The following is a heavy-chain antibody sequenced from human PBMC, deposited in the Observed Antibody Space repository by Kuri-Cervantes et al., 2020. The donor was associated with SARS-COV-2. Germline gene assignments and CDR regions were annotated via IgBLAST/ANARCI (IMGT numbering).Heavy chain of an antibody. V-gene: IGHV3-66*02. CDR3: ARDYKVGYTIFGVVISGGAFDI. CDR1: GFTFSNAW. Sequence: GESLKISCAASGFTFSNAWMSWVRQAPGKGLEWVSVFYSGGSTYYGDSVKGRFTISRDNSKNTLYLQMNSLRAEDTAVYYCARDYKVGYTIFGVVISGGAFDIWGQGTMVTVSS. J-gene: IGHJ3*02. D-gene: IGHD3-3*01. CDR2: FYSGGST.